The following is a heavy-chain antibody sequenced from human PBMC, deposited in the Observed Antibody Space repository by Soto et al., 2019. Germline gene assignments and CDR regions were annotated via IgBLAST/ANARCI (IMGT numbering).Heavy chain of an antibody. D-gene: IGHD3-22*01. J-gene: IGHJ2*01. Sequence: ASVKVSCKASGYTFTSYYMHWVRQAPGQGLEWLGIINPSGGSTSYAQKFQGRVTMTRDTSTSTVYMELSSLRSEDTAVYYCARGGYDRSGYYYGGSWYFDLWGRGTLVTVSS. CDR2: INPSGGST. V-gene: IGHV1-46*01. CDR1: GYTFTSYY. CDR3: ARGGYDRSGYYYGGSWYFDL.